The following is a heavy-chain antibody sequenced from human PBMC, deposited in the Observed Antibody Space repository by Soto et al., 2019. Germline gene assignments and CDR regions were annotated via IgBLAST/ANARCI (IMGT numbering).Heavy chain of an antibody. D-gene: IGHD3-10*01. J-gene: IGHJ4*02. CDR2: IRVHNGNT. Sequence: ASVKVSCKASGYTFTSYGITWVRQAPGQGLEWMGWIRVHNGNTNYAQKLQGRVTMTTDTSTSTAYMELGSLRSDDTAVYYCVRDLDGSGSYYTDYWGPGTLVTVSS. CDR3: VRDLDGSGSYYTDY. V-gene: IGHV1-18*01. CDR1: GYTFTSYG.